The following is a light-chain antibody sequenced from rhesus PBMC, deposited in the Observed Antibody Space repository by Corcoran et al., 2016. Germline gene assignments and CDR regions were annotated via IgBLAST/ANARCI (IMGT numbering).Light chain of an antibody. Sequence: EIVLTQSPATLSLSPGERATLSCRASQSFSSSLAWYQQKPGQVPRLFIYGASSRATGIPDRFSGSGSGTDFTLTISSLEPEDFAVYYCQQYSNWWTFGQGTKVEIK. J-gene: IGKJ1*01. CDR3: QQYSNWWT. CDR1: QSFSSS. CDR2: GAS. V-gene: IGKV3-42*03.